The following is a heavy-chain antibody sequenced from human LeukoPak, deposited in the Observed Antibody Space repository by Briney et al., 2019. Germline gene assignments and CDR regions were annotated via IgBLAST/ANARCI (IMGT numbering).Heavy chain of an antibody. D-gene: IGHD3-9*01. Sequence: SEALSLTCTVSGDSISSNNYYWGWVRQPPGKGLEWIGSKFYDGSTYSSPSLKSRVTISVDTSKNQLSLKLSSVTAADTAVYFCVTTHFDILTASYYFDFWGQGTLVTVSS. CDR2: KFYDGST. V-gene: IGHV4-39*01. CDR3: VTTHFDILTASYYFDF. CDR1: GDSISSNNYY. J-gene: IGHJ4*02.